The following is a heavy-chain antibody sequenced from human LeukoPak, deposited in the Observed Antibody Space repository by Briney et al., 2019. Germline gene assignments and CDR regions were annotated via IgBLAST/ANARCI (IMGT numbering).Heavy chain of an antibody. Sequence: GGSLRLSCAASGFIFDDYAMHWVRQAPGKGLEWVSGISWNSGSIGYADSVKGRFTISRDNAKNSLYLQMNSLRAEDTALYYCAKDYSYGSGTSDAFDIWGQGTMVTVSS. V-gene: IGHV3-9*01. CDR2: ISWNSGSI. J-gene: IGHJ3*02. CDR3: AKDYSYGSGTSDAFDI. CDR1: GFIFDDYA. D-gene: IGHD3-10*01.